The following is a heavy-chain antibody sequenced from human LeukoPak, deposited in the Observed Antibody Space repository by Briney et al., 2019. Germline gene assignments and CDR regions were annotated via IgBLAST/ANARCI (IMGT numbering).Heavy chain of an antibody. J-gene: IGHJ4*02. CDR1: GYTFTDYY. CDR3: ATPPITIFGVLTRDY. CDR2: FDPEDGET. D-gene: IGHD3-3*01. Sequence: ASVKVSCKASGYTFTDYYIHWVRQAPGKGLEWMGGFDPEDGETIYAQKFQGRVTMTEDTSTDTAYMELSSLRSEDTAVYYCATPPITIFGVLTRDYWGQGTLVTVSS. V-gene: IGHV1-24*01.